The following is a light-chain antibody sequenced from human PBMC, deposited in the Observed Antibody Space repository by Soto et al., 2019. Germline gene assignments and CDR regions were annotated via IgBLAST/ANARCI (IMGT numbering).Light chain of an antibody. J-gene: IGKJ3*01. CDR2: GAS. Sequence: ETVLTQSPATFSVSPGERATLSCRASQSIGSNLAWYQQRPGQPPRLLIYGASTRATVVPARFSGSGSATEFTLTINSLQSEDFALDYCPQYNKSPLFTCGPGTKVYIK. V-gene: IGKV3-15*01. CDR1: QSIGSN. CDR3: PQYNKSPLFT.